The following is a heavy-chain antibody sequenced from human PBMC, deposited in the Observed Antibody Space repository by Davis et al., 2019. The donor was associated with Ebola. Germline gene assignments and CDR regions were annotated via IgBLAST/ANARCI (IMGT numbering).Heavy chain of an antibody. J-gene: IGHJ4*02. CDR1: GYTFTGYY. V-gene: IGHV1-8*02. Sequence: AASVKVSCKASGYTFTGYYMHWVRQATGQGLEWMGWMNPNSGNTGYAQKFQGRVTMTRNTSISTAYMELSSLRAEDTAVYYCAKDTRSRIFGVVSDYWGQGTLVTVSS. CDR3: AKDTRSRIFGVVSDY. CDR2: MNPNSGNT. D-gene: IGHD3-3*01.